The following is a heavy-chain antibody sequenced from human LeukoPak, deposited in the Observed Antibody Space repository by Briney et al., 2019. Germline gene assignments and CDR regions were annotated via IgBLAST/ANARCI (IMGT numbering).Heavy chain of an antibody. J-gene: IGHJ6*02. CDR3: ARDSGYAYGMDV. Sequence: GGSLRLSCAASGSTFSVYNMDWVRQAPGKGLEWVSYITSGSSTVYYADSVKGRFTISRDNAKNSLYLQMNTLGAEDTAVYYCARDSGYAYGMDVWGQGTTVTVSS. V-gene: IGHV3-48*04. D-gene: IGHD3-10*01. CDR1: GSTFSVYN. CDR2: ITSGSSTV.